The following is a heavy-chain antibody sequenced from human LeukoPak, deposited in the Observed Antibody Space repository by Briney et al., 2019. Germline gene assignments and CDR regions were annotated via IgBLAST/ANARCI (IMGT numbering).Heavy chain of an antibody. CDR1: GFTFGSYW. CDR2: IKQDGSEK. D-gene: IGHD3-22*01. J-gene: IGHJ4*02. Sequence: GGSLRLSCVASGFTFGSYWMSWVRQAPGKGLEWVANIKQDGSEKYYVDSVKGRFTISRDNGKKSLDLQMNSLRAEDTAVYYCARDISRYYEKSGYSDWGQGTLVTVSS. V-gene: IGHV3-7*03. CDR3: ARDISRYYEKSGYSD.